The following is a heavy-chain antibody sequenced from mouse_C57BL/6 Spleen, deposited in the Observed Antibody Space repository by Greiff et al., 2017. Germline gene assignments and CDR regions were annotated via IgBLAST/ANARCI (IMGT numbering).Heavy chain of an antibody. Sequence: VQLKESGAELVKPGASVKISCKASGYAFSSYWMNWVKQRPGKGLEWIGQIFPGDGDTNYNGKVKGKATLTADKSSSTAYMQLSSLTSGDSAVYFCARGLRLRAYWGQGTLVTVSA. CDR2: IFPGDGDT. D-gene: IGHD3-2*02. V-gene: IGHV1-80*01. J-gene: IGHJ3*01. CDR3: ARGLRLRAY. CDR1: GYAFSSYW.